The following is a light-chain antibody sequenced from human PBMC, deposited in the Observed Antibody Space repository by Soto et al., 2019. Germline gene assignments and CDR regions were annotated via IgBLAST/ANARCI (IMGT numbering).Light chain of an antibody. CDR3: QQYGSSGT. V-gene: IGKV3-20*01. J-gene: IGKJ1*01. Sequence: ESVLTQSPRTLSLSPGEIATLSCRASQSVSSSYLAWYQQKPGQAPKVLIYRASSRATGIPDRFSGSGSGTDFTLTISRLEPEDFAVYYCQQYGSSGTFGQGSKVDIK. CDR2: RAS. CDR1: QSVSSSY.